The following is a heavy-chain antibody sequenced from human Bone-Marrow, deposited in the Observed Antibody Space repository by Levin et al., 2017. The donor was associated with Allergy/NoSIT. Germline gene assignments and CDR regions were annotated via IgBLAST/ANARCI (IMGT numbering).Heavy chain of an antibody. Sequence: GGSLRLSCAASGFAFSSYGMHWVRHAPGKGLDWVAFMSYDESETYYADSVKGRFTISRDNSRDTLYLQMNSLRPEDTALFYCAKPSRGWLNDAFDVWGQGTMVIVSS. CDR2: MSYDESET. CDR3: AKPSRGWLNDAFDV. J-gene: IGHJ3*01. D-gene: IGHD5-12*01. CDR1: GFAFSSYG. V-gene: IGHV3-30*18.